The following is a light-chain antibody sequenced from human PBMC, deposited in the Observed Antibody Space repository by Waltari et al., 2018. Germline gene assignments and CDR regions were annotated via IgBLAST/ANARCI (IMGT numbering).Light chain of an antibody. CDR1: SLRSYY. CDR3: NSRDSSGNPHVV. CDR2: GKN. J-gene: IGLJ2*01. Sequence: SSELTQDPAVSVALGQTVRITCQGDSLRSYYSSWYQQKTGQAPVLVIYGKNNRPSGIPDRFSGSSSGNTASLTITGAQAEDEADYYCNSRDSSGNPHVVFGGGTKLTVL. V-gene: IGLV3-19*01.